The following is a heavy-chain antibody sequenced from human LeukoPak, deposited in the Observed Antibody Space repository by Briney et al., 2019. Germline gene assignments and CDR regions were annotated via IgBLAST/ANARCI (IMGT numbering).Heavy chain of an antibody. CDR1: GFIFSSYG. J-gene: IGHJ6*04. D-gene: IGHD3-10*02. V-gene: IGHV3-48*04. CDR2: ISSSGSTI. Sequence: GGSLTLSCAASGFIFSSYGMHWVRQAPGKGLEWVSYISSSGSTIYYADSVKGRFTISRDNAKNSLYLQMNSLRAEDTAVYYCAELGITMIGGVWGKGTTVTISS. CDR3: AELGITMIGGV.